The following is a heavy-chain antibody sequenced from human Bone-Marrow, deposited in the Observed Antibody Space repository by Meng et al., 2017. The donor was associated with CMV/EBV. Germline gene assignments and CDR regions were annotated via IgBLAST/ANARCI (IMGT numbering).Heavy chain of an antibody. CDR3: ARVVTFFDY. CDR1: GFTFSNYW. V-gene: IGHV3-74*01. Sequence: LSWAASGFTFSNYWMHWVRQAPGKGLEWVSRISADGRGTNYADSVKGRFTISRDDAKNTLYLQMNGLRAEDTAVYHCARVVTFFDYWGQGALVTVSS. D-gene: IGHD3-3*01. J-gene: IGHJ4*02. CDR2: ISADGRGT.